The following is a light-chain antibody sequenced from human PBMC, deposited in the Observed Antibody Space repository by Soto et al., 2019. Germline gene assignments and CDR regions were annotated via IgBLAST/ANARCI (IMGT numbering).Light chain of an antibody. Sequence: DLQLTQSPSFLSASVGDRVTITCRASQGISSYLAWYQQKPGKAPKLLIYTASTLQSGVPSRFSGSGSGTEFTLTISSLQPEDVATYYCQQLNSYPYTFGQGTKLEIK. CDR3: QQLNSYPYT. CDR1: QGISSY. CDR2: TAS. V-gene: IGKV1-9*01. J-gene: IGKJ2*01.